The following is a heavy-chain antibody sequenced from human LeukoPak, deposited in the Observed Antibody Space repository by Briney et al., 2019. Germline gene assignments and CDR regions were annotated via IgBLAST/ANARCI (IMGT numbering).Heavy chain of an antibody. J-gene: IGHJ4*02. CDR2: ISSSGFRT. CDR3: ATDRGYYTSGSYYLDY. V-gene: IGHV3-23*01. CDR1: GFSFSSDA. D-gene: IGHD3-10*01. Sequence: GGSLRLSCAASGFSFSSDAMSWVRQAPGKGLEWVSGISSSGFRTYYADSVKGRFTISRDNSKNTLYLQMNSLRAEDTAVYYCATDRGYYTSGSYYLDYWGQGTLVTVSS.